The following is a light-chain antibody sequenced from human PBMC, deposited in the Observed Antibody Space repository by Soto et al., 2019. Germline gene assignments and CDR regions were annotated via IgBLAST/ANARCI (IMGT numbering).Light chain of an antibody. Sequence: QSVLTQPASVSGSPGQSITISCTGTSSDVGGYNYVSWYQQHPGKAPKLMIYEVSNRPSGVSNRFSGSKSGNTASLTISGXQAEDEADYSCSSYTSSSTPYVFGTGTKVTVL. CDR3: SSYTSSSTPYV. V-gene: IGLV2-14*01. CDR1: SSDVGGYNY. CDR2: EVS. J-gene: IGLJ1*01.